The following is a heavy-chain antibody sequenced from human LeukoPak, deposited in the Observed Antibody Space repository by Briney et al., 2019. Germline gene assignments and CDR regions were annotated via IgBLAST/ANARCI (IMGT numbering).Heavy chain of an antibody. Sequence: SVKVSCKASGGTFSSYAISWVRQAPGQGLERMGRIIPILGIANYAQKFQGRVTITADKSTSTAYMELSSLRSEDTAVYYCAREPAAMDYWGQGTLVTVSS. D-gene: IGHD2-2*01. V-gene: IGHV1-69*04. CDR2: IIPILGIA. CDR3: AREPAAMDY. CDR1: GGTFSSYA. J-gene: IGHJ4*02.